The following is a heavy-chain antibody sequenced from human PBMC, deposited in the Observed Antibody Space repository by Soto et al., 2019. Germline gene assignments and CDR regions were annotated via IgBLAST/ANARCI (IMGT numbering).Heavy chain of an antibody. V-gene: IGHV3-23*01. CDR1: GFTFSTFA. D-gene: IGHD6-13*01. J-gene: IGHJ4*02. Sequence: VQLLESGGGLVQPGGSLRLSCAASGFTFSTFAMSWVRQAPGKGLEWVSGMSDSGGSTYYADSVKGRFTISRDNSKNTLYLQMNSLRAEDTALYFCAKSYSSNWYDYFDYWGQGTLVTVSS. CDR3: AKSYSSNWYDYFDY. CDR2: MSDSGGST.